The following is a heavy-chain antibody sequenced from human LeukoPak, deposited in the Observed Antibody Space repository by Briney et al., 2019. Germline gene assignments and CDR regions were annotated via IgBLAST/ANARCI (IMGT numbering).Heavy chain of an antibody. D-gene: IGHD3-22*01. CDR1: GYTFTSYG. V-gene: IGHV1-18*01. CDR3: ARVGPDYDSSGYDYYYYYGMDV. Sequence: GASVKVSCKASGYTFTSYGISWARQAPGQGLEWMGWISAYNGNTNYAQKLQGRVTMTTDTSTSTAYMELRSLRSDDTAVYYCARVGPDYDSSGYDYYYYYGMDVWGQGTTVTVSS. J-gene: IGHJ6*02. CDR2: ISAYNGNT.